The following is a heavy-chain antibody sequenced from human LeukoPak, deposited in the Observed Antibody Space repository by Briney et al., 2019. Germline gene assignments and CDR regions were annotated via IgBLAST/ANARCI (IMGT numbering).Heavy chain of an antibody. CDR3: ARGGGYCGGDCYGIDY. V-gene: IGHV3-21*01. J-gene: IGHJ4*02. Sequence: GGSLRLSCAASGFSFSSYTIHWVRQAPGKGLEWVSSISSVSTYLYYADSMKGRFTISRDNAKNSLYLQMNGLRAEDTAVYYCARGGGYCGGDCYGIDYWGQGTLVTVSS. D-gene: IGHD2-21*01. CDR2: ISSVSTYL. CDR1: GFSFSSYT.